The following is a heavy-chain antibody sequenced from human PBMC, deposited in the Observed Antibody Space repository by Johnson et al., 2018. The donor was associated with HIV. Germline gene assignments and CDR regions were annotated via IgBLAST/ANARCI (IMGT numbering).Heavy chain of an antibody. Sequence: QVQLVESGGGVVQPGRSLTLSCAASGFTFSYYAMHWVRQAPGEGLEWVAVISYDGSNKYYADSVKGRFPISRDNSKNTLYLQMNSLRAEDTAVNYCAEAGDSGYDDACDIWGQGTMVTVSS. D-gene: IGHD5-12*01. CDR1: GFTFSYYA. J-gene: IGHJ3*02. V-gene: IGHV3-30*01. CDR3: AEAGDSGYDDACDI. CDR2: ISYDGSNK.